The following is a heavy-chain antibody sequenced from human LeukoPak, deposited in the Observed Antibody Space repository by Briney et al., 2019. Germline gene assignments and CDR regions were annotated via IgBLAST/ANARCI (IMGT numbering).Heavy chain of an antibody. D-gene: IGHD3-16*01. Sequence: SLETLSLTCTVSGGSINSYYWTWIRQPPGKGLDWIGYIYYSGTTNYNPSLNSRVTISVDTSKNQFSLKLSSVTAADTAVYYCARFGSLREPIHDYWGQGTLVTVSS. J-gene: IGHJ4*02. CDR2: IYYSGTT. CDR3: ARFGSLREPIHDY. CDR1: GGSINSYY. V-gene: IGHV4-59*01.